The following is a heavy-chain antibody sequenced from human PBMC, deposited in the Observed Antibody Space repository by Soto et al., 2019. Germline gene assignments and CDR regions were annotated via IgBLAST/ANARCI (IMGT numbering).Heavy chain of an antibody. CDR2: IYNSGSS. V-gene: IGHV4-31*03. Sequence: SETLSLTCTVSGGSISSGAYYWSWMRQHPGKGLEWIGHIYNSGSSYYNPSLKSRVTISVDTSKNQFSLKLSSVTAADTAVYYCARVSYGMDVWGQGTTVTVSS. CDR1: GGSISSGAYY. J-gene: IGHJ6*02. CDR3: ARVSYGMDV.